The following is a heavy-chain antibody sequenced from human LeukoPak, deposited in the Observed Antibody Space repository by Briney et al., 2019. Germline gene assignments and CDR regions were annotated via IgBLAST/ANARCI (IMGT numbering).Heavy chain of an antibody. CDR3: AREICSSTSCYTDY. Sequence: SETLSLTCTVSGGSISSYYWSWIRQPPGKGLEWIGYIYYSGSTNYSPSLKSRVTISVDTSKNQFSLKLSYVTAADTAVYYCAREICSSTSCYTDYWGQGTLVTVSS. CDR1: GGSISSYY. D-gene: IGHD2-2*02. J-gene: IGHJ4*02. V-gene: IGHV4-59*01. CDR2: IYYSGST.